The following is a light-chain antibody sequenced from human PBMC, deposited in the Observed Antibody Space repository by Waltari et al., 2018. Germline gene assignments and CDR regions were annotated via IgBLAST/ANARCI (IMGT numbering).Light chain of an antibody. CDR2: DVS. V-gene: IGLV2-14*03. J-gene: IGLJ2*01. CDR3: SSYVSSSTLEL. Sequence: QSALTQPASVSGSPGQSITISCTGTSSDIGGYNYVSWYQQLPVRAPKLIIYDVSNRPSGVSNRFSGSKSGNTASLTISGLQGEDDADYYGSSYVSSSTLELFGGGTSLAVL. CDR1: SSDIGGYNY.